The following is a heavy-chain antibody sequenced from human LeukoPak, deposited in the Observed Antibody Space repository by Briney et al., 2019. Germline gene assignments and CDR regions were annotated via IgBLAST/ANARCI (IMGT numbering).Heavy chain of an antibody. CDR1: GFTFSSYG. CDR3: AKDWTPFIAARWEDYFDY. V-gene: IGHV3-30*02. D-gene: IGHD6-6*01. J-gene: IGHJ4*02. CDR2: IRDDGSNK. Sequence: GGSLRLSCAASGFTFSSYGMHWVRQAPGQGLEWVAFIRDDGSNKNYADSVKGRFTISRDNSKNTLYLQMNSLRAEDTAVYYCAKDWTPFIAARWEDYFDYWGQGTLVTVSS.